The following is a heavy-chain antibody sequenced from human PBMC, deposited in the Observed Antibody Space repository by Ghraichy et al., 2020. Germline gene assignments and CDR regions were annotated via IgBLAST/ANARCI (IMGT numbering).Heavy chain of an antibody. CDR1: GGTFTSHA. CDR2: IRPIFDII. CDR3: VRDYYDNSGPYWYFDY. J-gene: IGHJ4*02. V-gene: IGHV1-69*10. Sequence: SVKVSCKASGGTFTSHAFSWVRQAPGQGLEWVGGIRPIFDIINYAPRFQGRATIVADKSTNTASLELGSLRPDDTATYYCVRDYYDNSGPYWYFDYWGQGTQVSVSP. D-gene: IGHD3-22*01.